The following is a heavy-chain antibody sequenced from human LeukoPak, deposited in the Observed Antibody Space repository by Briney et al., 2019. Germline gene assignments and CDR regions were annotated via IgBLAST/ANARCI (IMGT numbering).Heavy chain of an antibody. D-gene: IGHD3-22*01. J-gene: IGHJ4*02. Sequence: PGGSLRLSCAASGFTFSDYYMSWIRQAPGKGLEWVSYISSSGSTIYYADSVKGRFTISRDNAKNSLYLQMNSLRAEDTAVYYCAMNYYDSSGYFDYWGQGTLVTVSS. V-gene: IGHV3-11*01. CDR2: ISSSGSTI. CDR3: AMNYYDSSGYFDY. CDR1: GFTFSDYY.